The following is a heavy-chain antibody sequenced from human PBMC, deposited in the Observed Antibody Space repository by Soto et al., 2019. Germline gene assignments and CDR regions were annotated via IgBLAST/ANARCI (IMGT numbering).Heavy chain of an antibody. J-gene: IGHJ4*02. CDR1: GYTFTSYG. V-gene: IGHV1-18*04. Sequence: VASGKGSCKASGYTFTSYGISWVRQAPGQGLEWMGWISAYNGNTNYAQKLQGRVTMTTDTSTSTAYMELRSLRSDDTAVYYCARGCSSTSCYTQIDYWGQGTLVTVYS. CDR2: ISAYNGNT. D-gene: IGHD2-2*02. CDR3: ARGCSSTSCYTQIDY.